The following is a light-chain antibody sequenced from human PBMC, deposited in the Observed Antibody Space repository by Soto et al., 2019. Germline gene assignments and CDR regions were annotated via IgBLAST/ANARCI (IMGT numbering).Light chain of an antibody. V-gene: IGKV1-5*03. Sequence: DIQMTQSPSTLSASVGDRVTITCRASQSISSWLAWYQQKPGKAPKLLIYKASSLESGVPLRFSGSGSGTEFTLTISSLQPDDFATYYCQQGYTFGQGTKLEIK. CDR2: KAS. CDR3: QQGYT. CDR1: QSISSW. J-gene: IGKJ2*01.